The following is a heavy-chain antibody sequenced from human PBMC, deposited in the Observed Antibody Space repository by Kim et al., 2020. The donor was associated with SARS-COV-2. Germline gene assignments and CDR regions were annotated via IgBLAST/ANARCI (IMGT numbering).Heavy chain of an antibody. J-gene: IGHJ3*02. Sequence: EDSVKGRFTISGDNAKNSLYLQMNSLRAEDTAVYYCARAGASRGRRAFDIWGQGTMVTVSS. CDR3: ARAGASRGRRAFDI. D-gene: IGHD1-26*01. V-gene: IGHV3-48*03.